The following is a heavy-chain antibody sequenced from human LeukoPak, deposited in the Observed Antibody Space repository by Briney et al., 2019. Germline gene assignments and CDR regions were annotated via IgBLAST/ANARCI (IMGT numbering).Heavy chain of an antibody. Sequence: GGSLRLSCAASGFTFSSYSMNWVRQAPGKGLEWVSYISSSSSTIYYADPVKGRFTISRDNAKNSLYLQMNSLRDEDTAVYYCARDGRSTAMVPLGSNDGMDVWGQGTTVTVSS. CDR1: GFTFSSYS. V-gene: IGHV3-48*02. J-gene: IGHJ6*02. CDR2: ISSSSSTI. CDR3: ARDGRSTAMVPLGSNDGMDV. D-gene: IGHD5-18*01.